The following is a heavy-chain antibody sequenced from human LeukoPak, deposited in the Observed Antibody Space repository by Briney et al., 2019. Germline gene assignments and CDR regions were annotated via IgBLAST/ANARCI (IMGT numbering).Heavy chain of an antibody. CDR2: IKEDGSEK. Sequence: GGSLRLSCAASGFTFSSHWMTWVRQAPGKGLEWVANIKEDGSEKYYVDSVKGRFTISRDNAKNSLLLQMSSLRAENTAVYYCARARIDYWGQGTLVTVSS. CDR3: ARARIDY. D-gene: IGHD1-14*01. J-gene: IGHJ4*02. CDR1: GFTFSSHW. V-gene: IGHV3-7*04.